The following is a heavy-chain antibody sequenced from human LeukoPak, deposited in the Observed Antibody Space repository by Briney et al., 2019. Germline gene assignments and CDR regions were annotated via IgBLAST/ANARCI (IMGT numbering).Heavy chain of an antibody. V-gene: IGHV4-61*02. CDR2: IYTSGST. J-gene: IGHJ4*02. Sequence: SETLSLTCTVSGGSISSGSYYWSWIRQPAGKGLEWIGRIYTSGSTNYNPSLKSRVTISVDTSKNQFSLKLSTVTAADTAVYYCATLLSGYDDGYSDYWLRGTLVTVPS. CDR1: GGSISSGSYY. CDR3: ATLLSGYDDGYSDY. D-gene: IGHD5-12*01.